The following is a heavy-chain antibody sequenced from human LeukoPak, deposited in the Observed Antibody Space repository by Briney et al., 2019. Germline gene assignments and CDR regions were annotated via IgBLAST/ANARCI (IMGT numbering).Heavy chain of an antibody. CDR1: GFTFSSYE. J-gene: IGHJ4*02. CDR2: ISSSGSTI. Sequence: GGSLRLSCAASGFTFSSYEMNWVRQAPGKGLEWVSYISSSGSTIYYADSVKGRFTISRDNAKNSLYLQTNSLRAEDTAVYYCARDLDYYGSGSSDYYFDYWGQGTLVTVSS. V-gene: IGHV3-48*03. CDR3: ARDLDYYGSGSSDYYFDY. D-gene: IGHD3-10*01.